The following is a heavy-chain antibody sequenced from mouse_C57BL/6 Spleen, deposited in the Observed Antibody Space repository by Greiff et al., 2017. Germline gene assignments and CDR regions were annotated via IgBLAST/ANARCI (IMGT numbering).Heavy chain of an antibody. J-gene: IGHJ2*01. V-gene: IGHV1-53*01. CDR3: ARSHGGRGSCFDY. CDR2: INPSNGGT. CDR1: GYTFTSYW. Sequence: QVQLKQPGPELVKPGASVTLSCKASGYTFTSYWMHWVKRRPGQGLEWIGNINPSNGGTNYNEKFKGKATLTVDKSSSTAYMQLSSLTSEDSAVYYCARSHGGRGSCFDYWGQGTTLTVSS.